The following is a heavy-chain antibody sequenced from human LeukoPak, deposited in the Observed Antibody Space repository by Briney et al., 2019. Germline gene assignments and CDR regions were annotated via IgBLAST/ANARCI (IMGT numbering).Heavy chain of an antibody. CDR3: AITFGSGSYNLNY. D-gene: IGHD3-10*01. CDR2: ISDSPGTT. CDR1: GFTFSSYA. Sequence: GGSLRLSCAASGFTFSSYAMSWVRQAPGKGLEWVSCISDSPGTTYNADSVKGRFTVTRDNSKNTLYLQMNSLRAEDTAVYYCAITFGSGSYNLNYWGQGTLVTVSS. V-gene: IGHV3-23*01. J-gene: IGHJ4*02.